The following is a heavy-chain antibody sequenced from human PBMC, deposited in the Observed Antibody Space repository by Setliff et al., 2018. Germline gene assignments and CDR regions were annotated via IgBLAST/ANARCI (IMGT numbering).Heavy chain of an antibody. J-gene: IGHJ3*02. CDR3: ARLGYSDAFDI. V-gene: IGHV5-51*01. D-gene: IGHD5-18*01. Sequence: GESLKISCKASEYTFTNYWIGWVRQMPGKGLEWMGVVYCGDSDTRYSPSFQGQVTMSADKSIRSAYLLWSSLKASDTAMYYCARLGYSDAFDIWGQGTMVTVSS. CDR1: EYTFTNYW. CDR2: VYCGDSDT.